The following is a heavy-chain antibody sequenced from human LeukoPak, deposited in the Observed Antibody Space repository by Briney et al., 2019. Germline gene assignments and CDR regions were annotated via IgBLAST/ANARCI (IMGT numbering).Heavy chain of an antibody. CDR1: GGSTNSYF. CDR2: ISYSGTT. Sequence: PSETLSLTCTVSGGSTNSYFWSWIRQPPGKGLEWIGYISYSGTTKYNPSLESRVTMSLDRSKNQFSLKLTSVTAADTAVYYCARGNTIAATEWGQGTLVTVSS. J-gene: IGHJ4*02. D-gene: IGHD6-13*01. V-gene: IGHV4-59*01. CDR3: ARGNTIAATE.